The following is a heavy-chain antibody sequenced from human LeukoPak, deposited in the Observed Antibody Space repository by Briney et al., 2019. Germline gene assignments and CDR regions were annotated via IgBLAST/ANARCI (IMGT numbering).Heavy chain of an antibody. D-gene: IGHD3-10*01. J-gene: IGHJ6*02. V-gene: IGHV4-34*01. Sequence: SETLSLTCAVYGGSFSGYYWSWIRQPPGKGLERIGEINHSGSTNYNPSLKSRVTISVDTSKNQFSLKLSSVTAADTAVYYCATGYYGSGSDYYYYGMDVWGQGTTVTVSS. CDR2: INHSGST. CDR1: GGSFSGYY. CDR3: ATGYYGSGSDYYYYGMDV.